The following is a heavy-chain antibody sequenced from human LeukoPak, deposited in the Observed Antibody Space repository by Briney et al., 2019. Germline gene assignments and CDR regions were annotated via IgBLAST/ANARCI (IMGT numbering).Heavy chain of an antibody. J-gene: IGHJ6*03. CDR2: INHSGST. CDR1: GGSISGYY. CDR3: ASGSGSSDYYYMDV. Sequence: PSETLSLTCAVYGGSISGYYWSWIRQPPGKGLEWIGGINHSGSTKDNPSLKSRVTISVDTSKNQFSLKLSSVTAADTAVYYCASGSGSSDYYYMDVWGKGTTVTISS. D-gene: IGHD3-10*01. V-gene: IGHV4-34*01.